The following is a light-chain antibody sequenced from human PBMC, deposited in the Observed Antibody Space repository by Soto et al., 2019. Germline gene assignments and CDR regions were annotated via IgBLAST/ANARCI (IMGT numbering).Light chain of an antibody. CDR2: GAS. V-gene: IGKV3-15*01. Sequence: EIVMTQSPGTLSVSPGERATLSCRASQSVRSNLAWYQQKPGQAPRLLIYGASTRATGSPARFSGSGSGTELTLTISSLQSEDFAVYYCQQYNDWPGTFGQGTTLEVK. J-gene: IGKJ2*01. CDR3: QQYNDWPGT. CDR1: QSVRSN.